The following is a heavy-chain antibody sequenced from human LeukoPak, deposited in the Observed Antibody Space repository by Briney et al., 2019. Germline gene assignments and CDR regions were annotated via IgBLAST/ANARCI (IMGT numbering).Heavy chain of an antibody. D-gene: IGHD6-19*01. V-gene: IGHV4-39*07. J-gene: IGHJ5*02. CDR1: GGSISSSSYY. CDR3: ARDLRRIAVAFS. Sequence: SETLSLTCTVSGGSISSSSYYWGWIRQPPGKGLEWIGSIYYSGSTYYNPSLKSRVTISVDTSKNQFSLKLSSVTAADTAVYYCARDLRRIAVAFSWGQGTLVTVSS. CDR2: IYYSGST.